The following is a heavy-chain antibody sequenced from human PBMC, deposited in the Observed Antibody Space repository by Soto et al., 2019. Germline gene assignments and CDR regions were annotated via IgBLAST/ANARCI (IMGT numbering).Heavy chain of an antibody. D-gene: IGHD3-16*02. Sequence: PSETLSLTCTVSGGSISSGDYYWSWIRQPPGKGPEWIGYIYYSGSTYYNPSLKSRVTISVDTSKNQFSLKLSSVTAADTAVYYCARDRAYYDYVWGSYRQNSIPYNWFDPWGQGTLVTVSS. V-gene: IGHV4-30-4*01. J-gene: IGHJ5*02. CDR1: GGSISSGDYY. CDR3: ARDRAYYDYVWGSYRQNSIPYNWFDP. CDR2: IYYSGST.